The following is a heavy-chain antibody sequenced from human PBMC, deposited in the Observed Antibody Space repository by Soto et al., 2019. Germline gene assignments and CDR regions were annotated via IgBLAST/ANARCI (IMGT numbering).Heavy chain of an antibody. V-gene: IGHV4-34*01. J-gene: IGHJ6*02. Sequence: EIRSVTCAVDGGSFSGYYCSRIRQPPGKGLEWIGEINHSGSNNYTPSLKSRVTISVDTSKNQFSLKLSSVTAAYTAVYYCAGNSGSYYYYGVDVWGQGTTVT. CDR1: GGSFSGYY. CDR3: AGNSGSYYYYGVDV. D-gene: IGHD1-26*01. CDR2: INHSGSN.